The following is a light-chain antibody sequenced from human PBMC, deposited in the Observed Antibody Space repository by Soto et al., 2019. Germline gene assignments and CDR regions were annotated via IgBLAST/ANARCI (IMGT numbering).Light chain of an antibody. Sequence: DIQMTQSPSSLSASVGDRVTISCRASQGIRNYVAWYQQRPGKVPKLLIYAASTLQSGVPSRFSGSGSGTDFTLTISILQHEDVATYYCQKYNSVPSFGGGTKVEIK. V-gene: IGKV1-27*01. J-gene: IGKJ4*01. CDR3: QKYNSVPS. CDR2: AAS. CDR1: QGIRNY.